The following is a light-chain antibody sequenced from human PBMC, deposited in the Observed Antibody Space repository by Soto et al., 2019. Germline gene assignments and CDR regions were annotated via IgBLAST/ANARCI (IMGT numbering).Light chain of an antibody. J-gene: IGLJ3*02. CDR3: SSYAGSYTWV. CDR1: SSDVGGYNY. Sequence: QSVLTQPRSVSGSPGQSVTISCTGASSDVGGYNYVSWYQQHPTKAPQLMIYDVSKRPSGVPDRFSGSKSGNTASLTISGLQAEDEADYYCSSYAGSYTWVFGGGTKLTVL. V-gene: IGLV2-11*01. CDR2: DVS.